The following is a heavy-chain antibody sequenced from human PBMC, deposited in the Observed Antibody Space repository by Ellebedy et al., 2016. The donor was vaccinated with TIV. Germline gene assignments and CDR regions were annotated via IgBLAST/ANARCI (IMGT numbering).Heavy chain of an antibody. D-gene: IGHD2-15*01. V-gene: IGHV3-23*01. CDR2: ISGAGGST. J-gene: IGHJ3*01. CDR3: ARSRYTVVEDEGYDF. CDR1: GFTFSDHA. Sequence: PGGSLRLSCAGSGFTFSDHAMTWVRQAPGKGLEWVSGISGAGGSTYYGESVKGRFTVSRDNSWNTVFLQMDSLRGEDTAVYFCARSRYTVVEDEGYDFWGQGTMVTVSP.